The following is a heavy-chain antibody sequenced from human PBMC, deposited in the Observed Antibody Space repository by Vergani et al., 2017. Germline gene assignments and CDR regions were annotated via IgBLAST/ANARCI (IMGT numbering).Heavy chain of an antibody. CDR2: ISSSGSTI. J-gene: IGHJ6*02. D-gene: IGHD3-22*01. CDR3: ARKHISNYYDSSGYYYMGYYYGMDV. V-gene: IGHV3-48*03. Sequence: DVQLLESGGGLVQPEESLRLSCAASGFTFSSYAMSWVRQAPGKGLEWVSYISSSGSTIYYADSVKGRFTISRDNAKNSLYLQMNSLRAEDTAVYYCARKHISNYYDSSGYYYMGYYYGMDVWGQGTTVTVSS. CDR1: GFTFSSYA.